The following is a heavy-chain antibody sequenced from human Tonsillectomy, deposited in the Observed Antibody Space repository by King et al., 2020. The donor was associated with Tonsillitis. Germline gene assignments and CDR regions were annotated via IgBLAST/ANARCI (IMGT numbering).Heavy chain of an antibody. CDR2: IYYSGST. CDR3: ARGGVYYGSGVVDY. CDR1: GGSISSYY. Sequence: QLQESGPGLGKPSETLSLTCTVSGGSISSYYWSWIRQPPGKGLEWIGYIYYSGSTNYNPSLKSRVTISVDTSKNQFSLKLSSVTAADTAVYYCARGGVYYGSGVVDYWGQGTLVTVSS. J-gene: IGHJ4*02. V-gene: IGHV4-59*01. D-gene: IGHD3-10*01.